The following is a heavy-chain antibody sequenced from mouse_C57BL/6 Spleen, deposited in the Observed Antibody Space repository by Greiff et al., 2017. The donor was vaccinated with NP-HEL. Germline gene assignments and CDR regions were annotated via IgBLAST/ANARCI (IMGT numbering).Heavy chain of an antibody. J-gene: IGHJ2*01. D-gene: IGHD2-10*01. Sequence: VQLQQSGAELVRPGASVKLSCTASGFNIKDDYMHWVKQRPEQGLEWIGWIDPENGDTEYASKFQGKATITADTSSNTAYLQLSSLTSEDTAVYYCTTPYLGVDYWGQGTTLTVSS. V-gene: IGHV14-4*01. CDR2: IDPENGDT. CDR1: GFNIKDDY. CDR3: TTPYLGVDY.